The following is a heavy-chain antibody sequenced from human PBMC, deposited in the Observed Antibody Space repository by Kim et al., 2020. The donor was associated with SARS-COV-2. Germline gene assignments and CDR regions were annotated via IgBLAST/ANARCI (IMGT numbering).Heavy chain of an antibody. CDR2: ISYDGSNK. CDR3: AREPYSSGWREYYYGMDV. J-gene: IGHJ6*02. CDR1: GFTFSSYA. V-gene: IGHV3-30*04. D-gene: IGHD6-19*01. Sequence: GGSLRLSCAASGFTFSSYAMHWVRQAPGKGLEWVAVISYDGSNKYYADSVKGRFTISRDNSKNTLYLQMNSLRAEDTAVYYCAREPYSSGWREYYYGMDVWGQGTTVTVSS.